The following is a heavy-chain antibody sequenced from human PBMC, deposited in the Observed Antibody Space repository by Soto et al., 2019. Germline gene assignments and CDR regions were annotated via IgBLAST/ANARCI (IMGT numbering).Heavy chain of an antibody. CDR3: ARRYGSVFDI. V-gene: IGHV4-59*08. Sequence: QVQLQESGPGLVKPSETLSLTCTVSGGSISSYYWSWIRQPPGKGLEWIGYIYYSGSTNYNPSLKSRVTTSVDTSKTQFSLKLSSVTAADTAVYSCARRYGSVFDIWGQGTMVTVSS. CDR2: IYYSGST. J-gene: IGHJ3*02. CDR1: GGSISSYY. D-gene: IGHD3-10*01.